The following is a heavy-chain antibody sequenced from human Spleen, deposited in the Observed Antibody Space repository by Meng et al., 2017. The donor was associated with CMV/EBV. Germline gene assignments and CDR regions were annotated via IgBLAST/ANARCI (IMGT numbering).Heavy chain of an antibody. D-gene: IGHD4-11*01. CDR3: ARGASVTTPRSWFDP. J-gene: IGHJ5*02. CDR2: INHSGST. V-gene: IGHV4-34*01. CDR1: GGSFSGYY. Sequence: SETLSLTCAVYGGSFSGYYWSWIRQPPGKGLEWIGEINHSGSTNYNPSLKSRVTISVVTSKNQFFLELTSVTAADTAVYYCARGASVTTPRSWFDPWGQGTLVTVSS.